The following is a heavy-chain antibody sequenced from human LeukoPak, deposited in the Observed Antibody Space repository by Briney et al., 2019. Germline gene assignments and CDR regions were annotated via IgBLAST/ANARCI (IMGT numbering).Heavy chain of an antibody. Sequence: SVKVSFKASGGTFISYAISWVRQAPRQALEWMEGIIPIFGTAHYAQKLQGRVTITAAESTSTAYMELSSMRSEDTAVYYCARLSYYDSSGYYYLDYWGQGTLVTVSS. CDR1: GGTFISYA. V-gene: IGHV1-69*13. CDR2: IIPIFGTA. D-gene: IGHD3-22*01. CDR3: ARLSYYDSSGYYYLDY. J-gene: IGHJ4*02.